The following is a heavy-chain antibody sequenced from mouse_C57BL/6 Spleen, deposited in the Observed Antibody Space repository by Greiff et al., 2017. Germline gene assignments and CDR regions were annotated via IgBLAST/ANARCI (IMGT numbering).Heavy chain of an antibody. J-gene: IGHJ4*01. CDR3: ARISWGAMDY. CDR1: GYTFTDYY. V-gene: IGHV1-76*01. Sequence: QVQLQQSGAELVRPGASVKLSCKASGYTFTDYYINWVKQRPGQGLEWIARIYPGSGNTYYNEKFKGKATLTAEKSSSTAYMQLSSLTSEDSAVYFCARISWGAMDYGGQGTSVTVSS. CDR2: IYPGSGNT.